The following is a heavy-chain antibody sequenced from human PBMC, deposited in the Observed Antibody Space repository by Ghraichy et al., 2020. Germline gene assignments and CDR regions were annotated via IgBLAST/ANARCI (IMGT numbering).Heavy chain of an antibody. J-gene: IGHJ4*02. D-gene: IGHD3-16*01. Sequence: SETLSLTCTVSGGSISSSSYFWGWIRQPPGKGLEWIGSIYYRGNTYYNPPLKSRVTISVDMSKNQFSLKLSSVTAADTAVYYCARISPSFGGVTRAPVFTQFDFRGQGTLVTRSS. CDR3: ARISPSFGGVTRAPVFTQFDF. CDR2: IYYRGNT. V-gene: IGHV4-39*01. CDR1: GGSISSSSYF.